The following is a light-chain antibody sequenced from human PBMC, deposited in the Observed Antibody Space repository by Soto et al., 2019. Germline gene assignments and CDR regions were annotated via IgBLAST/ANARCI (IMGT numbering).Light chain of an antibody. Sequence: ETVMTQSPATLSVSPGGGATLSCRATENINQNLAWYQQKPGQAPRLLIHATVYRATGIPDRFSGRGSGTEFTLAISTLQFEDFAVYYCQQYNTWPLTFGGGTKVDIK. J-gene: IGKJ4*01. CDR1: ENINQN. V-gene: IGKV3-15*01. CDR2: ATV. CDR3: QQYNTWPLT.